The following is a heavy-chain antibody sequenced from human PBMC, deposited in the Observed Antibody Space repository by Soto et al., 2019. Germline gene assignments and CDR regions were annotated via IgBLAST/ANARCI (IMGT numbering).Heavy chain of an antibody. CDR1: GGSISSSRYF. Sequence: PSETLSLTCTVSGGSISSSRYFWGWIRQPPGKGLEWIGSIYYSGSTYYNPSLKSRVTVSVDTSKNQFSLKLSSVTAADTAVYYCARHRSDFWFDPWGQGTLVTVSS. J-gene: IGHJ5*02. CDR2: IYYSGST. CDR3: ARHRSDFWFDP. V-gene: IGHV4-39*01. D-gene: IGHD2-15*01.